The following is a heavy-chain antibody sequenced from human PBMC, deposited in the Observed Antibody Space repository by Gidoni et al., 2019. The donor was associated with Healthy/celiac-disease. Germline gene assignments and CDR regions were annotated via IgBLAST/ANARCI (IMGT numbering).Heavy chain of an antibody. V-gene: IGHV4-59*08. J-gene: IGHJ6*03. Sequence: QVQLQQSGPGLVKPSETLSLTCTVSGDSIGTYYWAWIRQSPEKGLEWIGNMQDSGSPNYNPSLESRATISVDTSKNQFSLKVKSVTAADTAVYFCARYVGLGYMDVWGKGIAVTVSS. CDR2: MQDSGSP. D-gene: IGHD1-26*01. CDR3: ARYVGLGYMDV. CDR1: GDSIGTYY.